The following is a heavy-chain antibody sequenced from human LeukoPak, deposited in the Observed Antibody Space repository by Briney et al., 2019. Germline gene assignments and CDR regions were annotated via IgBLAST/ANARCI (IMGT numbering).Heavy chain of an antibody. CDR3: AREAAAGTFYFDY. J-gene: IGHJ4*02. Sequence: PSETLSLXCIVSGDSSSNYYWSWIRQPAGKGLESIGRIYTSGSTNYNPSLKSRVTMSVDTSKNQFSLKLTSVTAADTAVYYCAREAAAGTFYFDYWGQGTLVTVSS. V-gene: IGHV4-4*07. D-gene: IGHD6-13*01. CDR2: IYTSGST. CDR1: GDSSSNYY.